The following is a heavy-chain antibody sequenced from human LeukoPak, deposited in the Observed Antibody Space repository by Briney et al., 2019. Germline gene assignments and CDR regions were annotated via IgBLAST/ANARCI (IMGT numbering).Heavy chain of an antibody. CDR3: AREPTPYRQDAFDI. CDR1: GGSISSYY. D-gene: IGHD2-2*01. V-gene: IGHV4-59*01. J-gene: IGHJ3*02. Sequence: SETLSLTCTVSGGSISSYYWSWIRQPPGKGLEWIGYIYYSGNTNYNPSLKSRVTISVDTSKNQFSLKLSSVTAADTAVYYCAREPTPYRQDAFDIWGQGTMVTVSS. CDR2: IYYSGNT.